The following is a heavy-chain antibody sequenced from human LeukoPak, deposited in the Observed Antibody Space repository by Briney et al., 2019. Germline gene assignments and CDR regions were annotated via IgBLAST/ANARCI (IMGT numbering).Heavy chain of an antibody. CDR1: GYTFTSYG. J-gene: IGHJ4*02. D-gene: IGHD6-13*01. Sequence: ASVKVSCKASGYTFTSYGISWVRQAPGQGLEWMGWISAYNGNTNYAQKFQGRVTMTRDMSTSTVYMELSSLRSEDTAVYYCARDRYSSSWSFDYWGQGTLVTVSS. CDR3: ARDRYSSSWSFDY. CDR2: ISAYNGNT. V-gene: IGHV1-18*01.